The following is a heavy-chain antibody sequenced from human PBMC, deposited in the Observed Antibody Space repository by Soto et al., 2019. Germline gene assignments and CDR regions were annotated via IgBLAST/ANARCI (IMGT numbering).Heavy chain of an antibody. D-gene: IGHD5-18*01. CDR3: AGASVDTAMITLDYFAWHYGMDV. CDR1: GGTFSNYA. CDR2: IIPLFSTA. V-gene: IGHV1-69*01. Sequence: QVQLVQSGAEVRKPGSSVKVSCKASGGTFSNYALSWVRQAPGQGLEWMGGIIPLFSTANYVQKFQGTATIFADESTSTAYMELSSLRSEDTAVYYCAGASVDTAMITLDYFAWHYGMDVWGQGNTVTVAS. J-gene: IGHJ6*02.